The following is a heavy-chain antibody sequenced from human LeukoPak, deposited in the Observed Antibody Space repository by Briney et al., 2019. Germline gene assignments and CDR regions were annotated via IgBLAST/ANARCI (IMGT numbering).Heavy chain of an antibody. CDR1: GGPYSCYY. V-gene: IGHV4-34*01. D-gene: IGHD3-22*01. Sequence: PSETLSLTCAVYGGPYSCYYSGRVRQPPGKGLEWIGEINHSGSTNYNPSLKSRVTISVDTSKNQFSLKLSSVTAADTAVYFCSSRLIEYYDSSGYYPWGQGTLVTVSS. CDR2: INHSGST. J-gene: IGHJ5*02. CDR3: SSRLIEYYDSSGYYP.